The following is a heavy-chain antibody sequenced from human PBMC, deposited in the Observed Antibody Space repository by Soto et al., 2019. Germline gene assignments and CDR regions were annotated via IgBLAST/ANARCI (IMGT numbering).Heavy chain of an antibody. CDR2: ISGYSGNT. CDR1: GNTFTSYV. D-gene: IGHD3-22*01. V-gene: IGHV1-18*01. Sequence: QLQLVQSGAEVKKPGASVKVSCKASGNTFTSYVFSWVRQAPGQGLEWMGWISGYSGNTNYAQKLQGRVTMTTETSTSTAYMELRSLRSDDTAVYYCAIDRRPYYYDSSGYYYWGQGTLVTVSS. J-gene: IGHJ4*02. CDR3: AIDRRPYYYDSSGYYY.